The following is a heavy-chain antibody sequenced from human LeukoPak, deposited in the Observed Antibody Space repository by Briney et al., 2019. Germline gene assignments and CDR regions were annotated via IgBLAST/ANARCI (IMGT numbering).Heavy chain of an antibody. CDR1: GGTFSCYA. CDR3: ARVHSSSWLYYFDY. CDR2: IIPIFGTA. J-gene: IGHJ4*02. Sequence: ASVKVSCKASGGTFSCYAISWVRHAPGQGLEWMGGIIPIFGTANYAQKFQGRVTITTDESTSTAYMELSSLRSEDTAVYYCARVHSSSWLYYFDYWGQGTLVTVSP. D-gene: IGHD6-13*01. V-gene: IGHV1-69*05.